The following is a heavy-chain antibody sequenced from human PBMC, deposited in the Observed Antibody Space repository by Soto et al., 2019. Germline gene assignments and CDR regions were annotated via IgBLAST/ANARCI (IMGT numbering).Heavy chain of an antibody. V-gene: IGHV4-34*01. CDR1: GGSFSGSY. D-gene: IGHD6-19*01. Sequence: QVQLQQWGAGLLKPSETLSLTCPVYGGSFSGSYWGWFGQPPGKGRGWFGEFNHSGSTNYNPSLKSRVTISVDTSKNQFSLKLSSVTAADTAVYYCARGALGWTRGRPWWFDPWGQGTLVTVSS. J-gene: IGHJ5*02. CDR2: FNHSGST. CDR3: ARGALGWTRGRPWWFDP.